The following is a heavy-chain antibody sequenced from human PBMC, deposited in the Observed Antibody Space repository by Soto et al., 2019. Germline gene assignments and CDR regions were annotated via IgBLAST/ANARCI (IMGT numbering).Heavy chain of an antibody. Sequence: SETLSLTCTVSGGSISSYYWSWIRQPPGKGLEWIGYIYYRGSTNYNPSLKSRVTISVDTSKNQFSLKLSSVTAADTAVYYCARDRGIAVAAYAFDIWGQGTMVTVSS. CDR3: ARDRGIAVAAYAFDI. V-gene: IGHV4-59*01. CDR2: IYYRGST. J-gene: IGHJ3*02. CDR1: GGSISSYY. D-gene: IGHD6-19*01.